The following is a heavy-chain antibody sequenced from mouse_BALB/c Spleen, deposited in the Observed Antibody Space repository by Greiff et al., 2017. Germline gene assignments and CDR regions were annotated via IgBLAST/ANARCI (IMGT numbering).Heavy chain of an antibody. J-gene: IGHJ4*01. CDR1: GYTFTSYW. CDR2: IAPGSGST. Sequence: DLVKPGASVKLSCKASGYTFTSYWINWIKQRPGQGLEWIGRIAPGSGSTYYNEMFKGKATLTVDTSSSTAYIQLSSLSSEDSAVYFCAREGTTVVAHYYAMDYWGQGTSVTVSS. CDR3: AREGTTVVAHYYAMDY. D-gene: IGHD1-1*01. V-gene: IGHV1S41*01.